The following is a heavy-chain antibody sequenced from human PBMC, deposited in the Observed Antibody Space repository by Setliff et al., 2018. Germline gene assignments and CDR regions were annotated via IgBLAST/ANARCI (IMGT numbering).Heavy chain of an antibody. CDR2: IIHSGST. CDR1: GYSISSGYY. CDR3: ARERDWNDELTFDY. V-gene: IGHV4-38-2*02. J-gene: IGHJ4*02. D-gene: IGHD1-1*01. Sequence: SETLSLTCAVSGYSISSGYYWGWIRQPPGKGLEWIGEIIHSGSTNYNPSLKSRVTISVDTSKNQFSLQPSSVTAADPAVYYCARERDWNDELTFDYLGQGTLVTVSS.